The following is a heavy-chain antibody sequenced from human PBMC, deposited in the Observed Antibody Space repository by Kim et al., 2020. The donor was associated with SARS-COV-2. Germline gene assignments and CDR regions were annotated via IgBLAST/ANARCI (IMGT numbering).Heavy chain of an antibody. CDR3: ARDREQQLVRPSLGMDV. J-gene: IGHJ6*02. D-gene: IGHD6-13*01. CDR1: GFTFSSYG. Sequence: GGSLRLSCAASGFTFSSYGMHWVRQAPGKGLEWVAVIWYDGSNKYYADSVKGRFTISRDNSKNTLYLQMNSLRAEDTAVYYCARDREQQLVRPSLGMDVWGQGTTVTVSS. V-gene: IGHV3-33*01. CDR2: IWYDGSNK.